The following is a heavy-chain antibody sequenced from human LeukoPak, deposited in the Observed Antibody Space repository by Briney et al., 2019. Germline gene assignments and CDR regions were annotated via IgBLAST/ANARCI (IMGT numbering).Heavy chain of an antibody. D-gene: IGHD3-9*01. CDR1: GGTFSSYA. J-gene: IGHJ3*01. V-gene: IGHV1-69*04. CDR3: ARDLAAPRLGIDY. CDR2: IIPILGIA. Sequence: SVKVSCKASGGTFSSYAISWVRQAPGQGLEWMGRIIPILGIANYAQKFQGRVTITADKSTSTAYMELSSLRSEDTAVYYCARDLAAPRLGIDYWGQGTMVTVSS.